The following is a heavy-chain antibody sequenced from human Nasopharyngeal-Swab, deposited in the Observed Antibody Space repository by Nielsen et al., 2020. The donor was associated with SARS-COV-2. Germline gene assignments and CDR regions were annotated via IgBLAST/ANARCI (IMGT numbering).Heavy chain of an antibody. CDR1: GYTFTNYG. V-gene: IGHV1-18*01. CDR3: ARDPGYSWDYYYYGTDV. Sequence: ASVKVSCKASGYTFTNYGISWVRQAPGQGLEWMGWISAYNGKTNYAQNLQGRVTMTTDTSTSTAYMELRSLTSDDTAVYYCARDPGYSWDYYYYGTDVWGQGTTVTVSS. D-gene: IGHD5-12*01. CDR2: ISAYNGKT. J-gene: IGHJ6*02.